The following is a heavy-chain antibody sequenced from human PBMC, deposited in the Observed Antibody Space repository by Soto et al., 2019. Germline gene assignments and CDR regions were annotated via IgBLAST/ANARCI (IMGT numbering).Heavy chain of an antibody. J-gene: IGHJ3*02. CDR2: ISSSSSYI. D-gene: IGHD1-26*01. Sequence: EVQLVESGGGLVKPGGSLRLSCAASGFTFSSYSMNWVRQAPGKGLAWVSSISSSSSYIYYADSVTGRFTISRDNAKNSRYLQMNSPRAEATAVYYCARDRGSYYDRPVDAFDIWGQGTIVSVSS. CDR3: ARDRGSYYDRPVDAFDI. CDR1: GFTFSSYS. V-gene: IGHV3-21*01.